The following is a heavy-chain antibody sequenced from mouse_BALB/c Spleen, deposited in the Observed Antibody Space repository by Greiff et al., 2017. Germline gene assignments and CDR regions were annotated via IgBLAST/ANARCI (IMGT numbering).Heavy chain of an antibody. CDR1: GYSFTSYW. CDR2: IYPGNSDT. V-gene: IGHV1-5*01. J-gene: IGHJ4*01. Sequence: VQLKQSGTVLARPGASVKMSCKASGYSFTSYWMHWVKQRPGQGLEWIGAIYPGNSDTSYNQKFKSKATLTVDKSSSTAYMQLSSLTSEDSAVYYCARSHLISTVVPYAMDYWGQGTSVTVSS. D-gene: IGHD1-1*01. CDR3: ARSHLISTVVPYAMDY.